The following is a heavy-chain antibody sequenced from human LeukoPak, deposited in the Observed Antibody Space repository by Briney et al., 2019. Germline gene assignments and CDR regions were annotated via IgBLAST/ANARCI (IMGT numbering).Heavy chain of an antibody. J-gene: IGHJ6*03. CDR2: INHSGST. D-gene: IGHD4-17*01. CDR3: ARKGTVTTFYYYYYMDV. V-gene: IGHV4-34*01. CDR1: GFTFSSYW. Sequence: GSLRLSCAASGFTFSSYWMSWIRQPPGKGLEWIGEINHSGSTNYNPSLKSRVTISVDTSKNQFSLKLSSVTAADTAVYYCARKGTVTTFYYYYYMDVWGKGTTVTISS.